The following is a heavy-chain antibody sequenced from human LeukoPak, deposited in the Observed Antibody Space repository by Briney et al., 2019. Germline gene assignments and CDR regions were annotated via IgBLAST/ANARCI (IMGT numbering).Heavy chain of an antibody. D-gene: IGHD3-22*01. CDR1: GYTLTELS. J-gene: IGHJ3*02. CDR2: FDPENGET. V-gene: IGHV1-24*01. CDR3: ATATGLRMIVVGLDAFDI. Sequence: ASVKVSCKVSGYTLTELSMHWVRQAPGKGLEWMGGFDPENGETIYTQEFQGRVTMTEDTFTDTAYMELSSLRPEDTAVYYCATATGLRMIVVGLDAFDIWGQGTMVTVSS.